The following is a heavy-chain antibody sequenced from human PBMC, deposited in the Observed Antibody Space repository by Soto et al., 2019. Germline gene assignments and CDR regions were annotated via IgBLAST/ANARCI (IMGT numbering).Heavy chain of an antibody. J-gene: IGHJ4*02. Sequence: SVKVSCKASGGTFSSYAISWVRQAPGQGLEWMGGIIPIFGTANYAQKIQGRVTITADESTSTAYMELSSLRSEDTAVYYCARDPSHTTVVTPSLDYWGQGTLVTVSS. CDR2: IIPIFGTA. CDR3: ARDPSHTTVVTPSLDY. V-gene: IGHV1-69*13. D-gene: IGHD4-17*01. CDR1: GGTFSSYA.